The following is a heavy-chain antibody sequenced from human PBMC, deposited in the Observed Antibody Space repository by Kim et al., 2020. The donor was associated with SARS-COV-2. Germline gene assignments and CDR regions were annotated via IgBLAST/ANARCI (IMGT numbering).Heavy chain of an antibody. V-gene: IGHV3-30*18. J-gene: IGHJ6*02. CDR3: AKESGSGSYYAWTYYYYGMDV. D-gene: IGHD3-10*01. Sequence: GGSLRLSCAASGFTFSSYGMHWVRQAPGQGLEWVAVISYDGSNKYYADSVKGRFTISRDNSKKTLYLQMNSLRAEDTAVYYCAKESGSGSYYAWTYYYYGMDVWDQGTTVTVSS. CDR2: ISYDGSNK. CDR1: GFTFSSYG.